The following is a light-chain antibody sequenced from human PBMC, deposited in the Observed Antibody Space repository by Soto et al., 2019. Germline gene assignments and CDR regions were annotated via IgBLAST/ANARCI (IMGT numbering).Light chain of an antibody. J-gene: IGKJ1*01. CDR3: LQDYNYPWT. CDR1: QGIRND. Sequence: AIQVTQSPSSLSASVGDRVTITCRARQGIRNDLGWYQHKPGKAPQLLIYTASSLQSGVPSRFSGSGSGTDFTLTISSLQPEDFATYYCLQDYNYPWTFGQGTKVEIK. CDR2: TAS. V-gene: IGKV1-6*01.